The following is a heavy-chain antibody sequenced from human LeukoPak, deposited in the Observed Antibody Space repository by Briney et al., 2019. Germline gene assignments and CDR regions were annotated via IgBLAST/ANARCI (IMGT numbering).Heavy chain of an antibody. J-gene: IGHJ6*03. V-gene: IGHV3-30*02. CDR3: ARDPSVRRPYYYYYMDV. CDR2: IRYDGSNK. CDR1: GFTFSSYG. D-gene: IGHD2-2*01. Sequence: GGSLRLSCAASGFTFSSYGMHWVRQAPGKGLEWVAFIRYDGSNKYYADSVKGRFTISRDNSKNTLYLQMNSLRAEDTAVYYCARDPSVRRPYYYYYMDVWGKGTTVTVSS.